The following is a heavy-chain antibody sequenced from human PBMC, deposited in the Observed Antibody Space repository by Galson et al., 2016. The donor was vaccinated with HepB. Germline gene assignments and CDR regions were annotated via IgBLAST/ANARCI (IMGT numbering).Heavy chain of an antibody. CDR2: IKYAARTT. J-gene: IGHJ4*02. Sequence: SLRLSCAASGFTFRTYALSWVRQAPGKGLEWVAHIKYAARTTYYADSVRGRFTIYRDNSKNTLYLQMNSLTAEDTATYYCTTWPSNPYDFWGQGTRVTVSS. CDR1: GFTFRTYA. CDR3: TTWPSNPYDF. V-gene: IGHV3-23*01.